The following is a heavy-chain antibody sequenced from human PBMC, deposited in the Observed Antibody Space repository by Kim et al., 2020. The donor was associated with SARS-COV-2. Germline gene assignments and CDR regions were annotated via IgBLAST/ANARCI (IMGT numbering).Heavy chain of an antibody. V-gene: IGHV3-9*02. Sequence: GGSLRLSCIGSGFDSGDYAMHWVRQVPGKGLEWVSGITWNSRYISYVDSVKGRFTITRDNDENSVYLQMNSLSQEDTALYYCAKDSEFHSDGWFHHFDLCGRGTVVTVSS. CDR2: ITWNSRYI. CDR1: GFDSGDYA. D-gene: IGHD6-19*01. CDR3: AKDSEFHSDGWFHHFDL. J-gene: IGHJ2*01.